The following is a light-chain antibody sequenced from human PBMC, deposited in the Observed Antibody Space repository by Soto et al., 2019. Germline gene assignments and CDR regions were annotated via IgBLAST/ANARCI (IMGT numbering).Light chain of an antibody. J-gene: IGKJ4*01. CDR2: GAS. V-gene: IGKV3-20*01. CDR1: QSVSSNY. CDR3: QQFSSYPLT. Sequence: ESVLTQSPGTLSLSPGERATLSCRASQSVSSNYLAWYQQKPGQAPRLLIYGASTRATGIPARFSGSGSGTDFTLTISRLEPEDFAVYYCQQFSSYPLTFGGGTKVDIK.